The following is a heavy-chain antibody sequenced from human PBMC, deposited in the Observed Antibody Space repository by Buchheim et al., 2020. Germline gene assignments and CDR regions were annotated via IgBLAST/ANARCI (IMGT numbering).Heavy chain of an antibody. CDR2: ISGSGTNT. CDR3: ARDQGYCSGGSCDGRFDY. J-gene: IGHJ4*02. Sequence: EVQLLESGGGLVQSGGSLKLSCAVSGFRFDSYAMTWVRQAPGKGLEWVSSISGSGTNTYYADSVEGRFTISRDSSQNTLYLEMNSLRVEDTAVYYCARDQGYCSGGSCDGRFDYWGQGTL. V-gene: IGHV3-23*01. CDR1: GFRFDSYA. D-gene: IGHD2-15*01.